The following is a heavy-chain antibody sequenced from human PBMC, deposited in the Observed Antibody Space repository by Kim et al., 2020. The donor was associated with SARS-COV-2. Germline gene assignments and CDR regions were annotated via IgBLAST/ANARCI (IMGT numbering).Heavy chain of an antibody. CDR3: LRFNGVNTCRLAVGAFDI. CDR1: TFIFTNYW. D-gene: IGHD2-8*01. CDR2: VSRSGDER. Sequence: GGSLRLSCAASTFIFTNYWMNWVRQAPGKGLEWVASVSRSGDERYYVDSVKGRFTISRDNSRNSLFLQMDGLTDEDTAVYYCLRFNGVNTCRLAVGAFDILGEWTKLIVS. V-gene: IGHV3-7*01. J-gene: IGHJ3*02.